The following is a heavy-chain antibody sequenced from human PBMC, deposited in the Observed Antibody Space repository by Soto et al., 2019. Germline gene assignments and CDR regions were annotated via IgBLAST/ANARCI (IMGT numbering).Heavy chain of an antibody. Sequence: QVHLQESGPRLVEPSETLSLTCTVSGDSIRNSGHYWGWVRQPPGKALEWIGSVYYSGTSYRKPSLKSRLTMSLDTSKYQCSLKLTAVTAADTAIYYCARPATVAPLDAFQVWRQWTLVTVSS. CDR3: ARPATVAPLDAFQV. J-gene: IGHJ3*01. D-gene: IGHD6-19*01. V-gene: IGHV4-39*01. CDR1: GDSIRNSGHY. CDR2: VYYSGTS.